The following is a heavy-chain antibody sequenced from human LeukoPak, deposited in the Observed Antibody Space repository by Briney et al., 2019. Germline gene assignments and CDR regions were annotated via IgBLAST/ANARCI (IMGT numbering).Heavy chain of an antibody. D-gene: IGHD3-3*01. CDR2: IIPIFGTA. J-gene: IGHJ6*03. Sequence: SVKVSCKASGGTFSSYAISWVRQAPGQRLEWMGGIIPIFGTANYAQKFQGRVTITTDESTSTAYMELSSLRSEDTAVYYCARTLLRFLEGSYYYYMDVWGKGTTVTVSS. CDR1: GGTFSSYA. V-gene: IGHV1-69*05. CDR3: ARTLLRFLEGSYYYYMDV.